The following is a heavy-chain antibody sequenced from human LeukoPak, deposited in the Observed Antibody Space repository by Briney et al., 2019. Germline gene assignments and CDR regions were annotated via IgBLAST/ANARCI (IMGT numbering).Heavy chain of an antibody. CDR3: ARSIVGTTYLDY. CDR2: INHSGST. J-gene: IGHJ4*02. V-gene: IGHV4-34*01. CDR1: GGSFSGYY. D-gene: IGHD1-26*01. Sequence: SETLSLTCAAYGGSFSGYYWSWIRQPPGKGLEWIGEINHSGSTNYNPSLKSRVTISVDTSKNQFSLKLSSVTAADTAVYYCARSIVGTTYLDYWGQGTLVTVSS.